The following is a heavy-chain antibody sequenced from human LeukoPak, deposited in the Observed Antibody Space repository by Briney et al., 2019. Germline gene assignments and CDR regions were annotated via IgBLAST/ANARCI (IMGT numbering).Heavy chain of an antibody. CDR3: AKDWVSRYFDWSLDAFDI. CDR2: ISGSGGST. D-gene: IGHD3-9*01. CDR1: GFTFSSYA. V-gene: IGHV3-23*01. Sequence: GGSLRLSCAASGFTFSSYAMSWVRQAPGKGLEWVSAISGSGGSTYYADSVKGRFTISRDNSKNTLYLQMNSLRAEDTAVYYCAKDWVSRYFDWSLDAFDIWGQGTMVTVSS. J-gene: IGHJ3*02.